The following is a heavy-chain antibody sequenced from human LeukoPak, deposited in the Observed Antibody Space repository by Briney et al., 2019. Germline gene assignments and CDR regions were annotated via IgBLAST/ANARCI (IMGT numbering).Heavy chain of an antibody. CDR1: GGSISSSSYY. J-gene: IGHJ6*02. CDR3: ARGRHCSSTSCYRPALSYYGMDV. Sequence: SETLSLTCTVSGGSISSSSYYWGWVRQPPGKGLHWIGSIYYSGSTYYNPSLKSRVTISVDTSKNQFSLKLSSVTAADTAVYYCARGRHCSSTSCYRPALSYYGMDVWGQGTTVTVSS. CDR2: IYYSGST. D-gene: IGHD2-2*01. V-gene: IGHV4-39*07.